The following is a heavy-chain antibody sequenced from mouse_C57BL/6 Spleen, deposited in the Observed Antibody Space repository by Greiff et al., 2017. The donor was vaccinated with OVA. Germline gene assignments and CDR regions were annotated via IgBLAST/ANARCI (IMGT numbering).Heavy chain of an antibody. CDR3: ARRGSYGWYFDV. Sequence: EVQRVESGGGLVQPGGSLKLSCAASGFTFSDYYMYWVRQTPEKRLEWVAYISNGGGSTYYPDTVKGRFTISRDNAKNTLYLQMSRLKSEDTAMYYCARRGSYGWYFDVWGTGTTVTVSS. CDR2: ISNGGGST. J-gene: IGHJ1*03. D-gene: IGHD1-1*02. V-gene: IGHV5-12*01. CDR1: GFTFSDYY.